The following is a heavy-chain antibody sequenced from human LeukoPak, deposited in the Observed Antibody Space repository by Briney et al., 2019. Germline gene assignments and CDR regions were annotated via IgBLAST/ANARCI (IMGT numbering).Heavy chain of an antibody. CDR2: IYPGDSDT. Sequence: GESLKISCQGSGYSFSTYWIAWVRQMPGKGLELMGIIYPGDSDTRYSPSFQGQVTISADKSISTAYLQWSRLKDSDSAMYYCARQGVTGSSSSPNDYWGQGTLVTVSS. CDR1: GYSFSTYW. J-gene: IGHJ4*02. D-gene: IGHD6-6*01. V-gene: IGHV5-51*01. CDR3: ARQGVTGSSSSPNDY.